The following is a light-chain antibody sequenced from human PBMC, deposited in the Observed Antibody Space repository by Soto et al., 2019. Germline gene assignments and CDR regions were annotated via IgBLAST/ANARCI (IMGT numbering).Light chain of an antibody. CDR3: SSYTSGSTRYV. CDR1: SSDVGGYNY. CDR2: EVS. J-gene: IGLJ1*01. V-gene: IGLV2-14*01. Sequence: QSALTQPASVSGSPGQSITISCTGISSDVGGYNYVSWYQQHPGKAPKLMIYEVSNRPSGVSNRFSGSKSGNTASLTISGLQAEDEADYYCSSYTSGSTRYVFGTGTKLTVL.